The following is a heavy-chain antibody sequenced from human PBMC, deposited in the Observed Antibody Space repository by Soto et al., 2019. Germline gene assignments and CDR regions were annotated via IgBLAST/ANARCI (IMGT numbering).Heavy chain of an antibody. CDR2: IFWNGDK. CDR1: GFSLTASGEG. V-gene: IGHV2-5*01. Sequence: QITLKESGPTLVKPTQTLTLTCTFSGFSLTASGEGVAWIRQPPGKALERLALIFWNGDKFYSSSLKSRLTITKDTSKHQVVLTTTNMDPVDAATYYCERRVIGPAPPHIGYWGQGTLVTVSS. CDR3: ERRVIGPAPPHIGY. J-gene: IGHJ4*02.